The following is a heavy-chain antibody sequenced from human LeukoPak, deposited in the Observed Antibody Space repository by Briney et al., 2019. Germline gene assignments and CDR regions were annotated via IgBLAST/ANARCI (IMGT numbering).Heavy chain of an antibody. V-gene: IGHV3-9*01. CDR3: ARDGGTYYVDY. D-gene: IGHD1-26*01. Sequence: PGRSLRLSCAAPGFTFDDYAMHWVRQAPGKGLEWVSGISWNSGSIGYADSVKGRFTISRDNARNSLYLQMNSLRAEDTAVYYCARDGGTYYVDYWGQGTLVTVSS. CDR1: GFTFDDYA. CDR2: ISWNSGSI. J-gene: IGHJ4*02.